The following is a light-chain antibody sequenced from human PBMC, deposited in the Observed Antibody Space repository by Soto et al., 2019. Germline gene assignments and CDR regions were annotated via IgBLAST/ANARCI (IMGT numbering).Light chain of an antibody. V-gene: IGLV1-44*01. CDR1: SSNIGSNT. J-gene: IGLJ2*01. CDR2: TTN. Sequence: QSVLTQPPSASGTPGQRVTISCSGSSSNIGSNTVNWYQQFPGTAPKLPIYTTNQRPSGVPDRFSGSKSGTSASLAISGLQSEDEADYYCAAWDDSLNGVVFGGGTKLTVL. CDR3: AAWDDSLNGVV.